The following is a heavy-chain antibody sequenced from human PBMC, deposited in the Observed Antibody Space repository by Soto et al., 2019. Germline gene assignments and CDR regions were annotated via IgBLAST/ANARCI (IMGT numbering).Heavy chain of an antibody. V-gene: IGHV3-30-3*01. J-gene: IGHJ4*02. CDR1: GFSFNIHP. Sequence: PGGSLRLSCAASGFSFNIHPMHWVRQAPGKGLEWVAAISYDGGAQFYADSVKGRFTISRDNSKNTLYLQMNSLRDEDTGLYHCAKGGDSSGFAGDFDSWGQGTLVTVSS. CDR2: ISYDGGAQ. CDR3: AKGGDSSGFAGDFDS. D-gene: IGHD3-22*01.